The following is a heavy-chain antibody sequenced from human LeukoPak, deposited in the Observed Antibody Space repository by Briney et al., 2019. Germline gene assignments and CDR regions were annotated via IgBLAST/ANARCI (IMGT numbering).Heavy chain of an antibody. V-gene: IGHV3-30-3*01. D-gene: IGHD2-2*01. J-gene: IGHJ4*02. Sequence: PGRSLRLSCAASGFTFSTYAMHWVRQAPGKGLEWVSVISHDGNNKYYADSVKGRFTISRDNSKNTLYLQMNSLRAEDTAVYYCARDHVVVAANTFDYWGQGTLVTVSS. CDR3: ARDHVVVAANTFDY. CDR2: ISHDGNNK. CDR1: GFTFSTYA.